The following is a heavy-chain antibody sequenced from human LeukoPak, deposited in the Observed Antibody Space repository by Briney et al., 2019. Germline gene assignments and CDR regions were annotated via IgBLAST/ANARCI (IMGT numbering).Heavy chain of an antibody. CDR3: ARLSVGAADY. Sequence: PSETLSLTCIVSGGSISSSNHYWGWIRQPPGKGLEWIGSIYHTGSTYYNPSLKSRVTISVDTSKSQFSLRLSSVTAADTAMYYCARLSVGAADYWGQGTLVTVSS. CDR1: GGSISSSNHY. CDR2: IYHTGST. D-gene: IGHD1-26*01. V-gene: IGHV4-39*01. J-gene: IGHJ4*02.